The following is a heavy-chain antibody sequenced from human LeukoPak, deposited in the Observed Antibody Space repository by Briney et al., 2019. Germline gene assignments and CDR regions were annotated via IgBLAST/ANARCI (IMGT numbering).Heavy chain of an antibody. J-gene: IGHJ5*02. CDR3: ARSYSSGWSRPNWFDP. D-gene: IGHD6-19*01. CDR2: IYHSGST. Sequence: SETLSLTCAVSGGSISSGGYSWSWIRQPPGKGLEWIGYIYHSGSTYYNPSLKSRVTISVDRSKNQFSLKLSSVTAADTAVYYCARSYSSGWSRPNWFDPWGQGALVTVSS. V-gene: IGHV4-30-2*01. CDR1: GGSISSGGYS.